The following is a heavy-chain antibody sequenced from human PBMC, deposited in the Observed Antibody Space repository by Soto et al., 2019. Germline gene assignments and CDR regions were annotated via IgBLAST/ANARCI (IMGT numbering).Heavy chain of an antibody. D-gene: IGHD3-22*01. CDR2: IYSSGST. CDR1: GGSINSSSYY. Sequence: PPGALSLTCTFSGGSINSSSYYWGWIRQPPGKGLEWIGSIYSSGSTYYNPSLKSRVTISVDTSKNQFSLKLSSVTAADTAVYYCATPVSSGYQAFEVWGQGTMVTVSS. V-gene: IGHV4-39*01. J-gene: IGHJ3*01. CDR3: ATPVSSGYQAFEV.